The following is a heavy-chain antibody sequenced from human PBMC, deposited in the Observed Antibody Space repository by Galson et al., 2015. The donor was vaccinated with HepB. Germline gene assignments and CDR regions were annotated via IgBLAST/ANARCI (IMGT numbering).Heavy chain of an antibody. D-gene: IGHD6-19*01. J-gene: IGHJ4*02. CDR2: ISAYNGNT. V-gene: IGHV1-18*01. Sequence: SVKVSCKASGYTFTSYGISWVRQAPGQGLEWMGWISAYNGNTNYAQKLQGRVTMTTDTSTSTAYMELRSLRSDDTAVYYCARGVVWEWLGTEGGFDYWGQGTLVTVSS. CDR3: ARGVVWEWLGTEGGFDY. CDR1: GYTFTSYG.